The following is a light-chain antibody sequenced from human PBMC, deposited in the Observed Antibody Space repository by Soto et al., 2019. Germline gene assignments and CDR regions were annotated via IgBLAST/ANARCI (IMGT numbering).Light chain of an antibody. CDR2: AAS. J-gene: IGKJ3*01. V-gene: IGKV1-39*01. CDR1: QSISSY. CDR3: QQSYSTPG. Sequence: DIQMTQSPSSLSASVGDRVTITCRASQSISSYLNWYQQKPGKAPKLLIYAASSLQSGVPSRFSGSGSGTDFTLTISSLQPEDFATYYCQQSYSTPGFGPGTKVDSK.